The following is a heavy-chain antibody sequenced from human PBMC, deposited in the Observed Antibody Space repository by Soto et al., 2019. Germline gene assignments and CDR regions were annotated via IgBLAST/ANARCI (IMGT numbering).Heavy chain of an antibody. Sequence: KTXETLSLTCTVSGGSISSGDYYWSWIRQPPGKGLEWIGYIYYSGSTYYNPSLKSRVTISVDTSKNQFSLKLSSVTAADTAVYYCARDRIAVVRGSHYYYYYGMDAWGQGPTVTVSS. CDR1: GGSISSGDYY. J-gene: IGHJ6*02. D-gene: IGHD6-19*01. V-gene: IGHV4-30-4*01. CDR2: IYYSGST. CDR3: ARDRIAVVRGSHYYYYYGMDA.